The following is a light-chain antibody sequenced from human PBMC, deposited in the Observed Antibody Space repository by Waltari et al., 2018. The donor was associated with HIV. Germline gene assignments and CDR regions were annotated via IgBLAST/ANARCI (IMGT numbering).Light chain of an antibody. Sequence: QSVLTQPPSVSGAPGQRVTISCTGSSSNIGAGYDVHWYQQLPGTAPKLLIYSNTNRPSGFPDRFSGSKSGTSASLAITGLQAEDEADYYCQSYDSSLSGYAVFGGGSQLTVL. V-gene: IGLV1-40*01. CDR3: QSYDSSLSGYAV. CDR2: SNT. CDR1: SSNIGAGYD. J-gene: IGLJ7*01.